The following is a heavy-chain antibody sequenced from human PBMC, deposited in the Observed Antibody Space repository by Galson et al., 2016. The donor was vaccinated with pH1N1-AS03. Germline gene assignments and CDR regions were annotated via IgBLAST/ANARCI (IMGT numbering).Heavy chain of an antibody. CDR2: IYYSGTT. Sequence: ETLSLTCSVSGAPITSGSHSWTWIRQLPGKGLEWIGYIYYSGTTKFNPSLATRVTMSVDRSKSQFSLNLMSVTAADTAVYYRARDGQLWPHYYPLDVWGQGTTVTVSS. CDR3: ARDGQLWPHYYPLDV. J-gene: IGHJ6*02. V-gene: IGHV4-61*01. D-gene: IGHD3-22*01. CDR1: GAPITSGSHS.